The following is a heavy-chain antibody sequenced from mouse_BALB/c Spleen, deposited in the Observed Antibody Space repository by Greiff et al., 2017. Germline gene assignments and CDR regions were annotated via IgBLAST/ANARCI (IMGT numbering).Heavy chain of an antibody. V-gene: IGHV1-39*01. CDR3: ARALYDYDEGGYAMDY. CDR1: GYSFTGYN. J-gene: IGHJ4*01. D-gene: IGHD2-4*01. CDR2: IDPYYGGT. Sequence: VHVKQSGPELEKPGASVKISCKASGYSFTGYNMNWVKQSNGKSLEWIGNIDPYYGGTSYNQKFKGKATLTVDKSSSTAYMQLKSLTSEDSAVYYCARALYDYDEGGYAMDYWGQGTSVTVSS.